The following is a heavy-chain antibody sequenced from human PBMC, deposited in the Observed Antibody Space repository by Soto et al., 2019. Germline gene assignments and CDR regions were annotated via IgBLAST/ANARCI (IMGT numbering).Heavy chain of an antibody. D-gene: IGHD2-2*01. Sequence: SETLSLTCSVSGAALNSGNYYWSWIRQVPGKGLEWIGHIYVTGAVDYNPSLRDRITISQDTSERQFSLNLRPEDTAVYYCARESYSNTFDPWGQGTLVTVSS. CDR2: IYVTGAV. J-gene: IGHJ5*02. V-gene: IGHV4-31*03. CDR1: GAALNSGNYY. CDR3: ARESYSNTFDP.